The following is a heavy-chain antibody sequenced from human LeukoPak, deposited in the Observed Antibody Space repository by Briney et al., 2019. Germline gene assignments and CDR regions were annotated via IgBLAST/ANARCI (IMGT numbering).Heavy chain of an antibody. Sequence: GGSLRLSCAASGFTFSSYSMNWVRQAPGKWLEWVSSISSSSSYIYYADSVKGRFTISRDNAKNSLYLQMNSLRAEDTAVYYCARGDWNDAFDYWCQGTLVTASS. CDR2: ISSSSSYI. CDR1: GFTFSSYS. V-gene: IGHV3-21*01. J-gene: IGHJ4*02. CDR3: ARGDWNDAFDY. D-gene: IGHD1-1*01.